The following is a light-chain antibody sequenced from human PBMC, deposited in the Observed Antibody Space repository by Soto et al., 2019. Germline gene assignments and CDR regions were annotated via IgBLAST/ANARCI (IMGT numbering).Light chain of an antibody. CDR3: QQYGSSPLIT. V-gene: IGKV3-20*01. CDR1: QRLSASD. Sequence: EIVLTQSPGTLSLSPRQRATLSCRACQRLSASDIAWYQQKPGQAPKFLIYGVSSRATGIPDRFSGSGSGADFSLTISRLETEDFAVYHCQQYGSSPLITFGQGTRLEIK. J-gene: IGKJ5*01. CDR2: GVS.